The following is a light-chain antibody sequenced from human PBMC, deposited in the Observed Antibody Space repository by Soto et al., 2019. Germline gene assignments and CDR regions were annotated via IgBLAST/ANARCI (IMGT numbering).Light chain of an antibody. CDR1: QNINNW. CDR3: QQMRT. V-gene: IGKV1-5*01. Sequence: DIQMTQSPSTLSASIGDRVTITCRASQNINNWIAWYQQKPGKAPKFLIYDASTLESGVPSRFSGSGFGTEFSLPISSIKPDDFGSYYCQQMRTLGQGTKVDIK. J-gene: IGKJ1*01. CDR2: DAS.